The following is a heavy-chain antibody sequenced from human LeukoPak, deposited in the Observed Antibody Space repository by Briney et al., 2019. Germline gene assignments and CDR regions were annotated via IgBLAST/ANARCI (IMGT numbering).Heavy chain of an antibody. CDR1: GASISGYF. CDR2: ISSSGNT. CDR3: TRVTSGGNFDI. V-gene: IGHV4-59*01. D-gene: IGHD3-16*01. J-gene: IGHJ3*02. Sequence: PSETLSLTCTVSGASISGYFWSWIRQPPGKGLEWIGYISSSGNTNYNPSLKSRVTISVDTSKNQFSLKLSSVTAADTAVYYCTRVTSGGNFDIWGQGTMVTVSS.